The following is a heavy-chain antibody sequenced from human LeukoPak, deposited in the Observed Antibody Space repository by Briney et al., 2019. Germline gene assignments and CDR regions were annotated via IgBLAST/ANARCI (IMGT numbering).Heavy chain of an antibody. CDR2: ISTTSSYI. D-gene: IGHD2-15*01. CDR3: ARDGEYCSGGRCYDSGAFDI. J-gene: IGHJ3*02. CDR1: GFTFSDHY. Sequence: GGSLRLSCAASGFTFSDHYMDWVRQAPGKGLEWVSCISTTSSYIYYADSVKGRFTISRDNAKNSLYLQMNSLRAEDTAVYYCARDGEYCSGGRCYDSGAFDIWGQGTMVTVSS. V-gene: IGHV3-21*01.